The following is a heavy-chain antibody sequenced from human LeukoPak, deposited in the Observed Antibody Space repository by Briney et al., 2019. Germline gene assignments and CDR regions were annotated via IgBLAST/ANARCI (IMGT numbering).Heavy chain of an antibody. CDR3: ASSPLYSYGSGSYYE. Sequence: GGSLRLSCAASGFTFSSYGMHWVRQAPGKGLEWVAVIWYDGSNKYYADSVKGRFTISRDNSKNTLYLQMNSLRAKDTAVYYCASSPLYSYGSGSYYEWGQGTLVTVSS. J-gene: IGHJ4*02. CDR1: GFTFSSYG. V-gene: IGHV3-33*01. CDR2: IWYDGSNK. D-gene: IGHD3-10*01.